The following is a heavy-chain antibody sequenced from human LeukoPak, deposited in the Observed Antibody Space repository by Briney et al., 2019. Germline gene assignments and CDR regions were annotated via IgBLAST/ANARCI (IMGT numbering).Heavy chain of an antibody. D-gene: IGHD3-10*01. V-gene: IGHV3-30*03. CDR3: ALGAHYGSGRTAEYFWN. CDR2: SSYDGREE. J-gene: IGHJ1*01. Sequence: PERSLRLSCVASGFTFSNCAMHWVRQAPGKGLEWVAVSSYDGREEYYADSVKGRFSISRDSSKNTLFLQMNSLRIEDTAVYYCALGAHYGSGRTAEYFWNWGQGTLVTVSS. CDR1: GFTFSNCA.